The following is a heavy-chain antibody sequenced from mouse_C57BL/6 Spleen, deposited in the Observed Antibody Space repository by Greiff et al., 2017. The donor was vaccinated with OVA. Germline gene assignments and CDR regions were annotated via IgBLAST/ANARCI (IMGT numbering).Heavy chain of an antibody. CDR3: ARENDGYYGGFAY. CDR2: ISYSGST. D-gene: IGHD2-3*01. CDR1: GYSITSGYD. V-gene: IGHV3-1*01. Sequence: EVQLQQSGPGMVKPSQSLSLTCTVTGYSITSGYDWHWIRHFPGNKLEWMGYISYSGSTNYNPSLKSRISITHDTSKNHFFLKLNTVTTEDTATYYCARENDGYYGGFAYWGQGTLVTVSA. J-gene: IGHJ3*01.